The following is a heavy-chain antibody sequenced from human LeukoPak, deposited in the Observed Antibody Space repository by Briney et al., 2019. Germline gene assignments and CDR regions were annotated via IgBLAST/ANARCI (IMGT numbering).Heavy chain of an antibody. CDR2: ISAYNGNT. CDR1: GYTFTSYG. CDR3: ASGSITMVRGVFDY. J-gene: IGHJ4*02. V-gene: IGHV1-18*01. D-gene: IGHD3-10*01. Sequence: ASVKVSCKASGYTFTSYGISWVRQAPGQGLEWMGWISAYNGNTNYARKLQGRVTMTTDTSTSTAYMELRSLRSDDTAVYYCASGSITMVRGVFDYWGQGTLVTVSS.